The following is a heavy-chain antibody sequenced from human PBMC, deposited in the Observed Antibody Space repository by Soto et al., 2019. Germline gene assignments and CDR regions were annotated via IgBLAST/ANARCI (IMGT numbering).Heavy chain of an antibody. V-gene: IGHV4-59*08. CDR1: GCSISRYY. Sequence: PSETLSLTCTVSGCSISRYYWSWIRQPPGKGLEWIGYIYYSGSTNYNPSLKSRVTISVDTSKNQFSLKLSSVTAADTAVYYCARRYGDCFDYWGQGTLVTVSS. CDR2: IYYSGST. D-gene: IGHD4-17*01. CDR3: ARRYGDCFDY. J-gene: IGHJ4*02.